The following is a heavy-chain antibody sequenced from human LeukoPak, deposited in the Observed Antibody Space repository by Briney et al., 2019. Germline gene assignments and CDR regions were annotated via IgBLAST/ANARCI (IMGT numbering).Heavy chain of an antibody. J-gene: IGHJ4*02. D-gene: IGHD1-14*01. CDR3: ATAYNSDY. Sequence: GESLKISCKGSGYSFINYRISWVRQMPGKGLEWTGRIDPSDSYTNYSPSFQGHVTISADKSISTAYLQWTNLKASDTAMYYCATAYNSDYWGQGTLVTVSS. CDR1: GYSFINYR. V-gene: IGHV5-10-1*01. CDR2: IDPSDSYT.